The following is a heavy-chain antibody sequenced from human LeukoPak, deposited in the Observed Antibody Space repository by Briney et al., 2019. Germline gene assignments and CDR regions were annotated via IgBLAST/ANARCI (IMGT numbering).Heavy chain of an antibody. CDR3: ASGSLASYFDH. D-gene: IGHD3-16*01. Sequence: ASVKVSCKASGYTFTANYMHWVRQAPGQGLEWMGWINPNSGGTKYVQKFQGRVTMTRDTSISTAYMELSRLRSDDTAVYYCASGSLASYFDHWGQGTLVTVSS. V-gene: IGHV1-2*02. CDR2: INPNSGGT. J-gene: IGHJ4*02. CDR1: GYTFTANY.